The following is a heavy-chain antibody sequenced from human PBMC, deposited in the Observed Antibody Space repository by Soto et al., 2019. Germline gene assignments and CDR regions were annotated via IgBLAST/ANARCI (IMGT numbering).Heavy chain of an antibody. J-gene: IGHJ4*02. Sequence: QITLKESGPTLVKPTQTLTLTCTFSGFSLDTRGVGVGWIRQPPGKALEWLALIYWDDDKRYSPSLKSRLIITKDTSRNQVVLTLANMDPMDSATYYCARDSSGWYGFDYWGQGKLVTVTS. D-gene: IGHD6-19*01. CDR3: ARDSSGWYGFDY. CDR2: IYWDDDK. V-gene: IGHV2-5*02. CDR1: GFSLDTRGVG.